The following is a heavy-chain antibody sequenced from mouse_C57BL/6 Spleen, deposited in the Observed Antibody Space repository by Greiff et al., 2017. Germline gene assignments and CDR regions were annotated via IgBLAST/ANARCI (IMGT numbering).Heavy chain of an antibody. D-gene: IGHD3-2*02. CDR3: AIEAKWDFDV. CDR1: GYTFTSYW. CDR2: IHPSDSDS. V-gene: IGHV1-74*01. Sequence: QVQLQQPGAELVKPGASVKVSCKASGYTFTSYWMHWVKQRPGQGLEWIGRIHPSDSDSNYNQKFKGKDTLTVDKSSSTAYMKLSSLTSEDAAVYYCAIEAKWDFDVWVTGTTVTVSS. J-gene: IGHJ1*03.